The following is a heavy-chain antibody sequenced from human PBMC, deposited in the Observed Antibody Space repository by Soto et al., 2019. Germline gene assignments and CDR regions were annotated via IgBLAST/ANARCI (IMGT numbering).Heavy chain of an antibody. V-gene: IGHV4-30-4*01. CDR3: VRGRMEYHDILTGYFLFDY. CDR2: IFYSGST. CDR1: GGSISSGDYY. J-gene: IGHJ4*02. D-gene: IGHD3-9*01. Sequence: SETLSLTCTVSGGSISSGDYYWSWIRQPPGKGPEWIGHIFYSGSTYYNPSLKRRVTISVDTSKNQFSLKLSSVTAADTAVYYCVRGRMEYHDILTGYFLFDYWGQGTLVTVSS.